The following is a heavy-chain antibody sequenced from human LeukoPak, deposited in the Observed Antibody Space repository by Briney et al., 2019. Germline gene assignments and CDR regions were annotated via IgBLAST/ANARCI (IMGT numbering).Heavy chain of an antibody. J-gene: IGHJ4*02. V-gene: IGHV3-53*01. CDR3: ARQNSGYDYLGLGAFDY. CDR1: GFTVSSNY. Sequence: PGGSLRLSCAASGFTVSSNYMSWVRQAPGKGLEWVSVIYSGGSTHYADSVKGRFTISRDNSKNTLYLQMNSLRAEDTAVYYCARQNSGYDYLGLGAFDYWGQGTLVTVSS. CDR2: IYSGGST. D-gene: IGHD5-12*01.